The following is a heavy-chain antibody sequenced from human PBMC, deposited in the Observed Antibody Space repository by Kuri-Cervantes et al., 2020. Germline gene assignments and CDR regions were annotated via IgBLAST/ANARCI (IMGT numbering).Heavy chain of an antibody. Sequence: LSLTCVASGFTFDKYTMNWVRQAPGKGLEWVSAISGSGASTSYADSVKGRFTISRDDSKNTLYLQMNSLRAGDTAVYYCAKTGGSTVTTRYLDVWGKGTTVTVSS. J-gene: IGHJ6*03. CDR3: AKTGGSTVTTRYLDV. CDR2: ISGSGAST. D-gene: IGHD4-17*01. V-gene: IGHV3-23*01. CDR1: GFTFDKYT.